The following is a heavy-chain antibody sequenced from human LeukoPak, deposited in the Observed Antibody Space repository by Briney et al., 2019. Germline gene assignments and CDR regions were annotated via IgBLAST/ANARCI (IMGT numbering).Heavy chain of an antibody. V-gene: IGHV3-30*02. CDR1: GFTSSSFG. Sequence: PGGSLRLSCVASGFTSSSFGVHWVRQAPGKGLEWVAFIRYDGASKYYADSVKGRFTISTDNSRNILYLEMNSLRAEDTAVYYCAKISSHWGQGTLVTVSS. J-gene: IGHJ4*02. CDR2: IRYDGASK. CDR3: AKISSH. D-gene: IGHD3-3*02.